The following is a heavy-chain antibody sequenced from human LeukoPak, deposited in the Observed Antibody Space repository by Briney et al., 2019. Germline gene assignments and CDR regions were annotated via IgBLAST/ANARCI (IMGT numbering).Heavy chain of an antibody. CDR3: AKGRYSNVRLDY. D-gene: IGHD4-11*01. CDR2: IRYDGSNK. CDR1: GFTFSSYG. Sequence: QPGGSLRLSCAASGFTFSSYGMHWVRQAPGKGLEWVAFIRYDGSNKYYADSVKGRFTISRDNSKNTLYLKMNSLRAEDTAVYYCAKGRYSNVRLDYWGQGTLVTVSS. V-gene: IGHV3-30*02. J-gene: IGHJ4*02.